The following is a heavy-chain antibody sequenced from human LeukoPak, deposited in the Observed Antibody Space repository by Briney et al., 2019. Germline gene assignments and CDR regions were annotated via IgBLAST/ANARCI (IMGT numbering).Heavy chain of an antibody. J-gene: IGHJ6*03. V-gene: IGHV3-74*01. CDR2: INSDGSST. CDR1: GFTFSNHA. CDR3: ARDNTDYMDV. Sequence: GGSLRLSCAASGFTFSNHAMIWVRQAPGKGLVWVSRINSDGSSTSYADSVKGRFTISRDNAKNTLYLQMNSLRAEDTAVYYCARDNTDYMDVWGKGTTVTVSS.